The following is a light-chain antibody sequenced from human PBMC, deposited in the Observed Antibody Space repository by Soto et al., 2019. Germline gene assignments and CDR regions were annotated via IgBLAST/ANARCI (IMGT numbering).Light chain of an antibody. CDR3: CSYAGSSTDV. CDR1: SSDVGSYNL. CDR2: EGS. Sequence: QSVLTQPASVSGSPGQSITISCTGTSSDVGSYNLVSWYQQHPGKAPKLLIYEGSKRPSGVSNRFSGSKSGNTASLTISGLQAEGEADYYCCSYAGSSTDVFGTGTKLTVL. J-gene: IGLJ1*01. V-gene: IGLV2-23*01.